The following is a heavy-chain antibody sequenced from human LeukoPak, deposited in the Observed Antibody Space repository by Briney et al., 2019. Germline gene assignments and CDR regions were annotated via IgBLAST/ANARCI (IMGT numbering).Heavy chain of an antibody. CDR3: ARDYGDYAAFDI. V-gene: IGHV4-31*03. CDR1: GGSISSGGYY. D-gene: IGHD4-17*01. Sequence: KASETLSLTCTVSGGSISSGGYYWSWIRQHPGKGLEWIGCIYYSGSTYYNPSLKSRVTISVDTSKNQFSLKLSSVTAADTAVYYCARDYGDYAAFDIWGQGTMVTVSS. CDR2: IYYSGST. J-gene: IGHJ3*02.